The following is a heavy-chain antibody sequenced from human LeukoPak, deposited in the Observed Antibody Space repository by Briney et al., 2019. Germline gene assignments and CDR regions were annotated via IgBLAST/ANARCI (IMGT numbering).Heavy chain of an antibody. V-gene: IGHV3-33*01. CDR3: AREEVAGILYYYYYGMDV. CDR1: GFTFSSYS. Sequence: GRSLRLSCAASGFTFSSYSMHWVRQAPGKGLEWVAVIWYAGSNKYYADSVKGRFTISRDNSKNTLYLQMNSLRAEDTAVYYCAREEVAGILYYYYYGMDVWGQGTTVTVSS. D-gene: IGHD6-19*01. CDR2: IWYAGSNK. J-gene: IGHJ6*02.